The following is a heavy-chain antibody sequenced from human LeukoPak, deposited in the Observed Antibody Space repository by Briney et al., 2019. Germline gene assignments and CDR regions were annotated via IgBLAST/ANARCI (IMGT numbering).Heavy chain of an antibody. Sequence: SQTLSLTCAVSGVSISSGGYSWSWIRQPPGKGLEWIGYIYHSGSTYYNPSLKSRVTISVDRSKNQFSLKLGSVTAADTAVYYCARGVYSGSYQYYFDYWGQGTLVTVSS. CDR3: ARGVYSGSYQYYFDY. CDR2: IYHSGST. D-gene: IGHD1-26*01. J-gene: IGHJ4*02. V-gene: IGHV4-30-2*01. CDR1: GVSISSGGYS.